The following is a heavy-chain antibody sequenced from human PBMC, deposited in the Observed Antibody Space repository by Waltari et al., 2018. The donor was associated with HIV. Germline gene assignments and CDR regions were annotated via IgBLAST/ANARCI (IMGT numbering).Heavy chain of an antibody. D-gene: IGHD2-21*02. CDR3: ARVPPIFCGGDCHGGAFDI. J-gene: IGHJ3*02. Sequence: QVQLQESGPGLVKPSETLSLTCTVSGGSISSYYWSWIRQPPGQGLEWIGYIYYSGSTNDNPSLKSRVTISVGTSKNQFSLKLSSVTAADTAVYYCARVPPIFCGGDCHGGAFDIWGQGTMVTVSS. V-gene: IGHV4-59*01. CDR2: IYYSGST. CDR1: GGSISSYY.